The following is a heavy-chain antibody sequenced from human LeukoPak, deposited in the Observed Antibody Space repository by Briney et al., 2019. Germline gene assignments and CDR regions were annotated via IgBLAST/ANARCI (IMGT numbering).Heavy chain of an antibody. Sequence: ASVKVSCKASGYTFTSYGISWVRQAPGQGLEWMGWISAYNGNTHYAQKLQGRVTMNTDTSTSTVYMELRSLRSDDTAVYYCARGSPPRRNYDSRGYYSYYFDYWGQGTLVTVSS. CDR3: ARGSPPRRNYDSRGYYSYYFDY. D-gene: IGHD3-22*01. CDR1: GYTFTSYG. CDR2: ISAYNGNT. V-gene: IGHV1-18*01. J-gene: IGHJ4*02.